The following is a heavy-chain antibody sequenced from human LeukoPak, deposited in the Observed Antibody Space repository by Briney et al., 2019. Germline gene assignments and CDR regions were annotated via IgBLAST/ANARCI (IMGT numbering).Heavy chain of an antibody. CDR1: GFTFSTYA. D-gene: IGHD6-6*01. Sequence: QSGGSLRLSCAASGFTFSTYAMSWVRQAPGKGLEWVSAISGDGGSTYYADSVKGRFTISRDNSKNTLYLQMNSLRAEDTAIYYCAKDYGSSSTNWFDPWGQGTLVTVSS. J-gene: IGHJ5*02. CDR3: AKDYGSSSTNWFDP. V-gene: IGHV3-23*01. CDR2: ISGDGGST.